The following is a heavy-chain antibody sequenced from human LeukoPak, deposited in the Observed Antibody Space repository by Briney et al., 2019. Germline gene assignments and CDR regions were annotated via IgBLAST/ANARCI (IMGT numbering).Heavy chain of an antibody. CDR1: GFTFSSYS. Sequence: PGGSLRLSCAASGFTFSSYSMNWVRQAPGKGLEWVSSISSSSSYIYYADSVKGRFTISRDNAKNSLYLQMNSLRAEDTAVYYCARDLGSYSSRRDWFDPWGQGTLVTVSS. CDR2: ISSSSSYI. V-gene: IGHV3-21*01. D-gene: IGHD6-13*01. J-gene: IGHJ5*02. CDR3: ARDLGSYSSRRDWFDP.